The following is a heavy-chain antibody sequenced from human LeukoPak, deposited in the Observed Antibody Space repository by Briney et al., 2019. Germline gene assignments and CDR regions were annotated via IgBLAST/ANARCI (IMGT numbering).Heavy chain of an antibody. D-gene: IGHD3-10*01. CDR1: GFTFSSYG. V-gene: IGHV3-7*01. Sequence: GGSLRLSCAASGFTFSSYGMTWVRHTPGKGLEWVANINQDGGTKYYRDFAKGRFTISRDNAQNSLYLQINSLRAEDTAVYYCARESSGVLGFDYWGQGTLVTVSS. CDR2: INQDGGTK. CDR3: ARESSGVLGFDY. J-gene: IGHJ4*02.